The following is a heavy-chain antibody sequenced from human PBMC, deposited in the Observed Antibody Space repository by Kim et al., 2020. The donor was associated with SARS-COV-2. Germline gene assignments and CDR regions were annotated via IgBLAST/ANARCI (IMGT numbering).Heavy chain of an antibody. CDR1: GGSISSSNW. J-gene: IGHJ4*02. Sequence: SETLSLTCAVSGGSISSSNWWSWVRQPPGKGLEWIGEIYHSGSTNYNPSLKSRVTISVDKSKNQFSLKLSSVTAADTAMYYCARDPIAARRFEYWGQGTLVTVSS. V-gene: IGHV4-4*02. D-gene: IGHD6-6*01. CDR2: IYHSGST. CDR3: ARDPIAARRFEY.